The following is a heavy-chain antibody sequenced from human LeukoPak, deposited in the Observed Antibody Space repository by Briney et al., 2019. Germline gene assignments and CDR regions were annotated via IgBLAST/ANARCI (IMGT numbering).Heavy chain of an antibody. Sequence: GGSLRLSCAASGFTVSSNYMSWVRQAPGKGLEWVSVIYSGGSTYYADSVKGRFTISRDNSKNTLYLQMNSLRAEDTAVYYCARAQDSSSSTPFDYWGQGTLVTVFS. D-gene: IGHD6-6*01. J-gene: IGHJ4*02. CDR2: IYSGGST. CDR1: GFTVSSNY. CDR3: ARAQDSSSSTPFDY. V-gene: IGHV3-66*01.